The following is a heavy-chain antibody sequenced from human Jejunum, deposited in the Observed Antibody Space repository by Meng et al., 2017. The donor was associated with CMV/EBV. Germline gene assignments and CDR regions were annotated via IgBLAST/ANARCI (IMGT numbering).Heavy chain of an antibody. V-gene: IGHV3-74*01. CDR3: VSYGQSNHFDY. J-gene: IGHJ4*01. CDR1: GFTFSNYY. Sequence: EVQLVESGGGFIQPGGSLRLSCSACGFTFSNYYMNWVRQAPGKGLVWISRISADGSSSGYPDSVNRRFTISRDNARNSLYLQMDMMRADDTAVYYCVSYGQSNHFDYWGQGTLVTVSS. D-gene: IGHD5-18*01. CDR2: ISADGSSS.